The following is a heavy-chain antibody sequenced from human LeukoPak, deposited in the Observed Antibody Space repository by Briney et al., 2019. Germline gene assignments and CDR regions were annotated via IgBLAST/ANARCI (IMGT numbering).Heavy chain of an antibody. CDR2: IYYSGST. CDR3: AGRGGSPLGAFDI. V-gene: IGHV4-59*02. CDR1: GASVSNYD. Sequence: PSETLSLTCTVSGASVSNYDWSWIRQPPGKGLEWIGYIYYSGSTNYNPSLKSRVTISVDTSKNQFSLKLTSVTAADTAMYYCAGRGGSPLGAFDIWGQGTMVTVSS. J-gene: IGHJ3*02. D-gene: IGHD1-26*01.